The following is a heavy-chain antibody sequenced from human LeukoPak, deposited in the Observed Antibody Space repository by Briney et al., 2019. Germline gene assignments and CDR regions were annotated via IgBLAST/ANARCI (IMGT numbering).Heavy chain of an antibody. D-gene: IGHD4-4*01. CDR3: AKLVYTRPPDAFDI. V-gene: IGHV3-23*01. J-gene: IGHJ3*02. CDR2: IGGDGGGGT. Sequence: GGSLRLSCAASGFTFSTYTMAWVRQAPGGGPEWVSGIGGDGGGGTYYADSVRGRFAISRDNSKNTLYLQMNSLRAEDTAVYYCAKLVYTRPPDAFDIWGQGTMVTVSS. CDR1: GFTFSTYT.